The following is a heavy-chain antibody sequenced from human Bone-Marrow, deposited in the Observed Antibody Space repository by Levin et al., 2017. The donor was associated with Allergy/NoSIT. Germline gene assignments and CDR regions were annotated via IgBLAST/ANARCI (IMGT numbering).Heavy chain of an antibody. CDR3: ARGFWEGTLDY. CDR1: GGSMSTYY. Sequence: SETLSLTCTVSGGSMSTYYWNWLRQSPGKGLEWIGDIYESGRTKYNPSLKGRVTISTDTSENQFSLNLRSVTAADTAVYYCARGFWEGTLDYWGQGTQVTVSS. D-gene: IGHD1-26*01. V-gene: IGHV4-59*01. CDR2: IYESGRT. J-gene: IGHJ4*02.